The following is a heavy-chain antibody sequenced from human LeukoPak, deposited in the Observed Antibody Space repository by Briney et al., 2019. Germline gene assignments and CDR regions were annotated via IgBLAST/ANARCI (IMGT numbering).Heavy chain of an antibody. J-gene: IGHJ4*02. V-gene: IGHV3-7*04. D-gene: IGHD5-24*01. CDR3: AGRGDGNLYYFDH. CDR1: GSTFSSYW. CDR2: IKQDGGEK. Sequence: GGSLILSCAASGSTFSSYWMSWVRQAPGKGLEWVANIKQDGGEKYYVDSVKGRFTISRDNAKNSLYLQMNSLRPEDTAVYYCAGRGDGNLYYFDHWGQGTLVTASS.